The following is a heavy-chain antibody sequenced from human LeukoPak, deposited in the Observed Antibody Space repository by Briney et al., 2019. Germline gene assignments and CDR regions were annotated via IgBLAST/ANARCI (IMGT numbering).Heavy chain of an antibody. CDR1: GFTFSNYE. J-gene: IGHJ4*02. D-gene: IGHD1-14*01. CDR3: AMKLPGNPYYFDY. CDR2: ISYGGEYT. V-gene: IGHV3-21*04. Sequence: KSGGSLRLSCAASGFTFSNYEMNWVRQAPGKGLEYVSSISYGGEYTFYADSFRGRFTVSRDNSRNTLYLQMYSLRAEDTALYFCAMKLPGNPYYFDYWGQGTLVSVSS.